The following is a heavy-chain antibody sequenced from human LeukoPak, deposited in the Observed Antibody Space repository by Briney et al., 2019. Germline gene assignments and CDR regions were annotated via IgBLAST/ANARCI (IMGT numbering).Heavy chain of an antibody. CDR1: GGSISSYY. J-gene: IGHJ4*02. D-gene: IGHD6-19*01. V-gene: IGHV4-4*07. Sequence: PSETLSLTCTVSGGSISSYYWSWVRQPAGKGLEWIGRIYTSGSINYNPSLKSRVTMSIDTSKNQFSLKLSSVTAADTAVYYCARDRDSSGWVTIFDYWGQGTLVTVSS. CDR2: IYTSGSI. CDR3: ARDRDSSGWVTIFDY.